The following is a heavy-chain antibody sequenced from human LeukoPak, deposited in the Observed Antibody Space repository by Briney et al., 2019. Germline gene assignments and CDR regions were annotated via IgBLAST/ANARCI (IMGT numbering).Heavy chain of an antibody. J-gene: IGHJ4*02. D-gene: IGHD3-10*01. CDR1: GYTFTSYG. V-gene: IGHV1-18*01. Sequence: GASVKVSCKTSGYTFTSYGISWVRQAPGQGLEWMGWISANNGNTNYAQKFQGRVTMTTDTSTTTAYMELRSLRSDDTAVYYCARILWFGELSPHDYWGQGTLVTVSS. CDR2: ISANNGNT. CDR3: ARILWFGELSPHDY.